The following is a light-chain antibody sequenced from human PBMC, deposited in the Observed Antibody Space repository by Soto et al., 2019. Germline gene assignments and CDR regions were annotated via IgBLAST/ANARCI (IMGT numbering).Light chain of an antibody. CDR2: WAS. CDR3: QQYYSTPRT. J-gene: IGKJ1*01. Sequence: DIVMTQSPDSLCVSLGERATINCKSSQSVLYSSNNKNYLAWYQQKPGQPPKLLIYWASTREAGVPDRFSGSGSGTDFTLTISSLQAEDVAVYYCQQYYSTPRTFGQGTKVELK. CDR1: QSVLYSSNNKNY. V-gene: IGKV4-1*01.